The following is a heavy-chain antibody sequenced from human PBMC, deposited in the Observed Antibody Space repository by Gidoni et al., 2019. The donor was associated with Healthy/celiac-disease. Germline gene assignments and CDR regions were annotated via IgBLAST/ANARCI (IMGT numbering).Heavy chain of an antibody. Sequence: EVQLVESGGGLVQPGGSLRLSCAASGFTVSSNYVSWVRQAPGKGLEWVSVIYSGGSTYYADSVKGRFTISRDNSKNTAVYYCARDKEYCSGGSCYYNWGQGTLVTVSS. CDR3: YN. CDR1: GFTVSSNY. D-gene: IGHD2-15*01. V-gene: IGHV3-66*01. J-gene: IGHJ4*02. CDR2: IYSGGST.